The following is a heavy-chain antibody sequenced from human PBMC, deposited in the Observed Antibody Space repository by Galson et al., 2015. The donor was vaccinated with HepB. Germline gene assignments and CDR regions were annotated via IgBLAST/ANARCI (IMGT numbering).Heavy chain of an antibody. D-gene: IGHD6-19*01. J-gene: IGHJ4*02. CDR2: INPSGGST. Sequence: SVKVSCKASGYTFTSYYMHWVRQAPGQGLEWMGIINPSGGSTSYAQKFQGRVTITADKSTSTAYMELSSLRSEDTAVYYCASWRAVAGTSFDYWGQGTLVTVSS. CDR1: GYTFTSYY. CDR3: ASWRAVAGTSFDY. V-gene: IGHV1-46*01.